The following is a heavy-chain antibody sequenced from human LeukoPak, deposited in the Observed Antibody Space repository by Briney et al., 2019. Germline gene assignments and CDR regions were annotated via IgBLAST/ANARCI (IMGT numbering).Heavy chain of an antibody. D-gene: IGHD6-13*01. Sequence: GGSLRLSCAASGFTFSSYAMHWVRQAPGKGLEWVAVISYDGSNKYYADSVKGRFTISRDNSKNTLYLQMNSLRAEDTAVYYCARGTPKKAAAGTRYYFDYWGQGTLVTVSS. J-gene: IGHJ4*02. CDR2: ISYDGSNK. CDR1: GFTFSSYA. CDR3: ARGTPKKAAAGTRYYFDY. V-gene: IGHV3-30-3*01.